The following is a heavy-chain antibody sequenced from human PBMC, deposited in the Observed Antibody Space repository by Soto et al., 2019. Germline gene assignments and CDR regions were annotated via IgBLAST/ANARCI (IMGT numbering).Heavy chain of an antibody. CDR2: TIPIFGTA. D-gene: IGHD3-22*01. V-gene: IGHV1-69*13. CDR3: ARNYYDSSGYYFWYYYGMDV. J-gene: IGHJ6*02. Sequence: SVKVSCKASGGTFSSYAISWVRQAPGQGLEWMGGTIPIFGTANYAQKFQGRVTITADESTSTAYMELSSLRSEDTAVYYCARNYYDSSGYYFWYYYGMDVWGQGTTVTVSS. CDR1: GGTFSSYA.